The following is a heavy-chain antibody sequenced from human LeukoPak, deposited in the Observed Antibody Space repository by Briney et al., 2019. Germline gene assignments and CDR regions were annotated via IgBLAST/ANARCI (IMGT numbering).Heavy chain of an antibody. J-gene: IGHJ4*02. CDR3: ARDPIYCSGGSCYSVVHGYFDY. CDR1: GFTFSSYA. Sequence: PGGSLRLSCAASGFTFSSYATHWVCQAPGKGLEYVSAISSNGGSTYYANSVKGRFTISRDNSKNTLYLQMGSLRAEDMAVYYCARDPIYCSGGSCYSVVHGYFDYWGQGTLVTVSS. D-gene: IGHD2-15*01. V-gene: IGHV3-64*01. CDR2: ISSNGGST.